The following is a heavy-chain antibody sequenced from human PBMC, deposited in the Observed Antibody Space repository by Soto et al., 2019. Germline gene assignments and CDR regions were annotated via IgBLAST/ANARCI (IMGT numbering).Heavy chain of an antibody. CDR3: ARGCSGSCWFEY. CDR1: GFTFSSYS. J-gene: IGHJ4*02. CDR2: ISSSGSII. V-gene: IGHV3-48*01. D-gene: IGHD6-13*01. Sequence: EVQLVESGGGLVQPGGALRLSCSASGFTFSSYSMAWVRHAPVKGREWLSYISSSGSIITYGDSVKGRMTVSRDNGKSSLYLQLHSLRAEDNALYSCARGCSGSCWFEYWGQGTPVTVSS.